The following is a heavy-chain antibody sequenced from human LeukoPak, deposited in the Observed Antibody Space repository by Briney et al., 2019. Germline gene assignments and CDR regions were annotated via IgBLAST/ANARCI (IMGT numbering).Heavy chain of an antibody. V-gene: IGHV1-3*01. CDR1: GYTFTNYA. CDR3: ARGYYDLLTGHVVTYYFDY. CDR2: INAGNGKT. J-gene: IGHJ4*02. Sequence: GASVKVSCKASGYTFTNYAVHWVRQAPGQRLEWMGWINAGNGKTNYSQKFQVRVTLTRDTSASTVYMELSSLRSEDTAVYYCARGYYDLLTGHVVTYYFDYWGQETLVTVSS. D-gene: IGHD3-9*01.